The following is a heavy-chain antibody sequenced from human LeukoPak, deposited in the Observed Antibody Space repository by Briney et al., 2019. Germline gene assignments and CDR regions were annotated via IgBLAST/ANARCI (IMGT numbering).Heavy chain of an antibody. J-gene: IGHJ6*03. CDR3: AREVVAGRTRTEYYYYYMDV. CDR2: TYYRSKWYN. CDR1: GDSVSSNSAA. D-gene: IGHD2-15*01. V-gene: IGHV6-1*01. Sequence: SQTLSLTCAIPGDSVSSNSAAWNWIRQSPSRGLEWLGRTYYRSKWYNDYAVSVKSRITINPDTSKNQFSLQLNSVTPEDTAVYYCAREVVAGRTRTEYYYYYMDVWGKGTTVTVSS.